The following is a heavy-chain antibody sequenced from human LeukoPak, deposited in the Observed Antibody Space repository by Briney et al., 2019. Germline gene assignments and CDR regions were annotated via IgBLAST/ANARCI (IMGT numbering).Heavy chain of an antibody. Sequence: GSLRLSCAASGFTFSSYAMHWVRQAPGKGLEWVAVMSYDGSNKYYADSVKGRFTISRDNAKNSLYLQMNSLRAEDTAVYYCAELGITMIGGVWGKGTTVTISS. CDR3: AELGITMIGGV. CDR2: MSYDGSNK. CDR1: GFTFSSYA. D-gene: IGHD3-10*02. J-gene: IGHJ6*04. V-gene: IGHV3-30*04.